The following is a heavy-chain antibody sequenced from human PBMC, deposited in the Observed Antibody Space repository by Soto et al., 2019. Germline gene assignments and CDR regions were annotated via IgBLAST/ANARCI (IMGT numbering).Heavy chain of an antibody. CDR3: AKSPESYGPVQGGMDV. V-gene: IGHV3-23*01. Sequence: EVQLLESGGGLVQPGGSLRLSCAASGFTFSSYAMSWVRQAPGKGLEWVSAISGSGGSTYYADSVKGRFTISRDNSKNTLYLQTNSRRAEDTAVYYCAKSPESYGPVQGGMDVWGQGTTVTVSS. D-gene: IGHD3-10*01. J-gene: IGHJ6*02. CDR2: ISGSGGST. CDR1: GFTFSSYA.